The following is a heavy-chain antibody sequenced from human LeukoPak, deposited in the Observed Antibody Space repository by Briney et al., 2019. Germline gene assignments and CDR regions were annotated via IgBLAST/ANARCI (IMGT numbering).Heavy chain of an antibody. V-gene: IGHV3-64*01. D-gene: IGHD6-13*01. CDR3: ARGLITGAAGTYYYYGRDV. CDR2: ISNSGGST. J-gene: IGHJ6*02. CDR1: GFIFSRYG. Sequence: GGSLRLSCVASGFIFSRYGMHWVRQAPGKGLEYVSAISNSGGSTSYANSVKGRFTISRDNSKNTLYLQMGSLRGEDTAVYYCARGLITGAAGTYYYYGRDVCGPGDTVTVSS.